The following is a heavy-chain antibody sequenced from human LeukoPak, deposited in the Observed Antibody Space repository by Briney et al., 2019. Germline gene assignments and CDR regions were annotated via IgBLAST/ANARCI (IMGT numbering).Heavy chain of an antibody. CDR3: ARTYYDFWSGYYSHEGNPFDY. CDR2: ISSSSSTI. CDR1: GFTFSSYS. V-gene: IGHV3-48*01. D-gene: IGHD3-3*01. J-gene: IGHJ4*02. Sequence: GGSLRLSCAASGFTFSSYSMNWVRQAPGKGLEWVSDISSSSSTIYYADSVKGRFTISRDNAKNSLYLEMNSLRAEDTVVYYCARTYYDFWSGYYSHEGNPFDYWGQGTLVTVSS.